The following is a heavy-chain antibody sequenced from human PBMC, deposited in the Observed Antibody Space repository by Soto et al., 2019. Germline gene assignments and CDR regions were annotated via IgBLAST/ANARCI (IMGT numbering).Heavy chain of an antibody. CDR2: PNPNGGST. Sequence: ASVKVSCKASGYTFTSYFMHWVRQAPGQGLEWMGIPNPNGGSTTYAQKFQGRVTMTRDTSTSTVYMELSSLRSEDTAVYYCSRAVARYDAFDIWGQGTMVTVSS. V-gene: IGHV1-46*03. CDR1: GYTFTSYF. CDR3: SRAVARYDAFDI. J-gene: IGHJ3*02. D-gene: IGHD6-19*01.